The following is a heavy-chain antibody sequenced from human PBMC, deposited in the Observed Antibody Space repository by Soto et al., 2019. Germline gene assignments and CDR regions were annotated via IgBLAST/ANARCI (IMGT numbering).Heavy chain of an antibody. D-gene: IGHD3-10*01. CDR3: ARDGGSGSHYYYYYYGMDV. CDR2: IWYDGSNK. J-gene: IGHJ6*02. CDR1: GLTFSSYG. Sequence: GRFMRHSCAASGLTFSSYGMHRVRQAQGKGLEWVAVIWYDGSNKYYADSVKGRFTISRDNSKNTLYLQMNSLRAEDTAVYYCARDGGSGSHYYYYYYGMDVLGQGSTVTVTS. V-gene: IGHV3-33*01.